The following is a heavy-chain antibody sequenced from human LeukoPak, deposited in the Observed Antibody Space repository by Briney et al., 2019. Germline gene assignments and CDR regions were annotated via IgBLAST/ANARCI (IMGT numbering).Heavy chain of an antibody. CDR3: AKDAGINVVRGVIYSFDY. Sequence: GGSLRLSCAASGFTFSNYAMNWVRQAPGKGLEWVSAISGSGGSTYYADSMKGRITMSRDKSKNTLYLQMNSLRAEDTAVYYCAKDAGINVVRGVIYSFDYWGQGALVTVSS. CDR1: GFTFSNYA. J-gene: IGHJ4*02. CDR2: ISGSGGST. D-gene: IGHD3-10*01. V-gene: IGHV3-23*01.